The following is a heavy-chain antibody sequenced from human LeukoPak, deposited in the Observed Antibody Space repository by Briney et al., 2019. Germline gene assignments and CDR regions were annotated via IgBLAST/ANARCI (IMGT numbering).Heavy chain of an antibody. J-gene: IGHJ4*02. CDR1: GFTFSSYA. CDR2: ISYDGSNK. Sequence: GGSLRLSCAASGFTFSSYAMHWVRQAPGKGLEWVAVISYDGSNKYHADSVKGRFTISRDNSKNTLYLQMNSLRAEDTAVYYCARDRSSTLLDYWGQGTLVTVSS. V-gene: IGHV3-30*04. CDR3: ARDRSSTLLDY. D-gene: IGHD2-2*01.